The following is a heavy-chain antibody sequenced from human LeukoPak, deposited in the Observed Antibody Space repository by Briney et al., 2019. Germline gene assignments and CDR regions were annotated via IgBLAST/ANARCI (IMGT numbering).Heavy chain of an antibody. CDR1: GFTFSDYC. CDR3: ARVFSGYSLGTYYYYMDV. D-gene: IGHD3-22*01. J-gene: IGHJ6*03. CDR2: ISSSGSTI. V-gene: IGHV3-11*01. Sequence: GGSLRLSCAASGFTFSDYCMSWIRQAPGKGLEWVSYISSSGSTIYYADSVKGRFTISRDNAKNSLYLQMNSLRAEDTAVYYCARVFSGYSLGTYYYYMDVWGKGTTVTVSS.